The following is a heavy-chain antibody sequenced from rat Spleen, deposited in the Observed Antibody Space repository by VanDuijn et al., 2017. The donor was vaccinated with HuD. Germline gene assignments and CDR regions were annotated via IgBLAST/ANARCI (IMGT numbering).Heavy chain of an antibody. D-gene: IGHD1-12*02. CDR2: ISTGGGNT. J-gene: IGHJ3*01. CDR1: GFTFSNYG. CDR3: ARHGSYYPWFAY. Sequence: EVQLVESGGGLVQPGRSLKLSCAASGFTFSNYGMHWIRQAPTKGLEWVASISTGGGNTYYRDSVKGRFTISRDNAKSTLYLQMDSLRSEDTATYYCARHGSYYPWFAYWGQGTLVTVSS. V-gene: IGHV5-19*01.